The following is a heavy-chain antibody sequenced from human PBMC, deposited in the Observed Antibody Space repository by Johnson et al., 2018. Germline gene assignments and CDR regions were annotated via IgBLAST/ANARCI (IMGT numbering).Heavy chain of an antibody. Sequence: VQLQESGGGLVQPGRSLRLSCAASGFSFNDYAMHWVRQAPGKGLEWVGRIKSKTEGGTTDYAAPVTGRFTISRDDSKNTLYLQMNSLTTDDTALYYCNSLGFSGSWGQGTTVSVSS. CDR2: IKSKTEGGTT. CDR1: GFSFNDYA. CDR3: NSLGFSGS. D-gene: IGHD2-15*01. V-gene: IGHV3-15*07. J-gene: IGHJ3*01.